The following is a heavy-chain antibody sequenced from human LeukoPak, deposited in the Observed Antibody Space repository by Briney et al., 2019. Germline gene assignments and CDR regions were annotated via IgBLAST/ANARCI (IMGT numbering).Heavy chain of an antibody. CDR1: GGSISSYY. D-gene: IGHD3-22*01. CDR2: IYTSGST. CDR3: ARVRDYDSSGYKAYYFDY. Sequence: SETLSLTCTVSGGSISSYYWSWIRQPAGKGLEWIGRIYTSGSTNYNPSLKSRVTMSVDTSKNQFSLKLSSVDAADTAVYYCARVRDYDSSGYKAYYFDYWGQGTLVTVSS. J-gene: IGHJ4*02. V-gene: IGHV4-4*07.